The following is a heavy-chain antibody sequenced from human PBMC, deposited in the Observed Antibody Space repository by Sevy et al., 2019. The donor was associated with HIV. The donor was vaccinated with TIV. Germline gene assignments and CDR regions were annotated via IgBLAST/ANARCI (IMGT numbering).Heavy chain of an antibody. CDR3: ARDGRGISAFDI. CDR2: ISGNGENT. CDR1: EFIFSSHA. Sequence: GGSLRLSCAASEFIFSSHAVSWVRQAPGKGLEWVSAISGNGENTHYADCVRGRFTISRDNFKNTLYLQMNSLRAEDTALYYCARDGRGISAFDIWGPGTMVTVSS. D-gene: IGHD3-3*02. V-gene: IGHV3-23*01. J-gene: IGHJ3*02.